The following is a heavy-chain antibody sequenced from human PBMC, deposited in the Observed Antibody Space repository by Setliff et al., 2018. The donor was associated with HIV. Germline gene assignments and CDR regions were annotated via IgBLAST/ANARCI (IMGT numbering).Heavy chain of an antibody. V-gene: IGHV3-23*01. D-gene: IGHD3-22*01. J-gene: IGHJ4*02. CDR3: ATDSSGYYLGGFDY. CDR1: GFTFSSYA. CDR2: ISGSGGST. Sequence: ETLSLSCAASGFTFSSYAMSWVRQAPGKGLEWVSGISGSGGSTYYADSVKGRFTISRDNSKNKVYLQMNNLRAEDTAVYYCATDSSGYYLGGFDYWGQGTLVTVSS.